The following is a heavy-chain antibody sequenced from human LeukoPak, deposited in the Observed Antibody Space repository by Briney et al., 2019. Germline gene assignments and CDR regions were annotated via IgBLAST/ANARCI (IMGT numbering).Heavy chain of an antibody. D-gene: IGHD3-10*01. CDR1: GFTFSSYW. V-gene: IGHV3-74*01. CDR3: TTDQVALLWFGDFGVDY. CDR2: INSDGSST. Sequence: GGSLRLSCAASGFTFSSYWMHWVRQAPGKGLVWVSRINSDGSSTSYADSVKGRFTISRDNAKNTLYLQMNSLKTEDTAVYYCTTDQVALLWFGDFGVDYWGQGTLVTVSS. J-gene: IGHJ4*02.